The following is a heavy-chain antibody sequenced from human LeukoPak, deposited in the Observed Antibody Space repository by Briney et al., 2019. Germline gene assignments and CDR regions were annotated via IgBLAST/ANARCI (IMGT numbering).Heavy chain of an antibody. CDR1: GGTFSSYA. V-gene: IGHV1-69*05. D-gene: IGHD5-24*01. Sequence: GASVKVSCKASGGTFSSYALSWVRQAPGQGLEWMGGIIPIFGTANYAQEFQGRVTITTDESTSTAYMELSSLRSEDTAVYYCARISRDGYIFDYWGQGTLVTVSS. CDR3: ARISRDGYIFDY. J-gene: IGHJ4*02. CDR2: IIPIFGTA.